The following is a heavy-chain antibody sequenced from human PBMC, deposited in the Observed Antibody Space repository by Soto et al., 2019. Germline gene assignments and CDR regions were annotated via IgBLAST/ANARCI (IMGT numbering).Heavy chain of an antibody. D-gene: IGHD3-10*01. CDR3: ARERVMWFGELFGWFDP. Sequence: SETLSLTCTVSGGSISSGGYYWSWIRQHPGKGLEWIGYIYYSGSTYYNPSLKSRVTISVDTSKNQFSLKLSSVTAADTAVYYCARERVMWFGELFGWFDPWGQGTLVTVSS. V-gene: IGHV4-31*03. CDR2: IYYSGST. J-gene: IGHJ5*02. CDR1: GGSISSGGYY.